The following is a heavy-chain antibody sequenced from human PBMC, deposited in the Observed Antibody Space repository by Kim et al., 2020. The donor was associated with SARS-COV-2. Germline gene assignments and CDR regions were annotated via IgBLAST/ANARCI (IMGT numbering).Heavy chain of an antibody. CDR1: GFTFSSYA. CDR2: ISGSGGST. Sequence: GGSLRLSCAASGFTFSSYAMSWVRQAPGKGLEWFSAISGSGGSTYHADSVKGLFTISRDKSKNTLYLRMNTLRAEDTVVYYCAFRFWYSDISPGFRYWV. CDR3: AFRFWYSDISPGFRY. V-gene: IGHV3-23*01. D-gene: IGHD3-9*01. J-gene: IGHJ4*01.